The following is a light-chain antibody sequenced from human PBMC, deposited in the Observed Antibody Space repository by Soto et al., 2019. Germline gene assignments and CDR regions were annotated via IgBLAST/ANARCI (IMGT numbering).Light chain of an antibody. J-gene: IGKJ1*01. V-gene: IGKV2D-29*01. CDR3: MQSIQLPPT. CDR1: QTFLHGIGRPF. Sequence: EIVMTQTPLSLSVTLGRPPSTSCNFSQTFLHGIGRPFLYWHLQKPGQPPQLLIYEVANRFLGVPDRFSGSGSGTDFTLKISRVEAEDVGVYYCMQSIQLPPTFGQGTKVEIK. CDR2: EVA.